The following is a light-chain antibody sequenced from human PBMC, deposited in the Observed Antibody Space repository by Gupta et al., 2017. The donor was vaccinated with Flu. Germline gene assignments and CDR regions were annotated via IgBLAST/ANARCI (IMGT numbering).Light chain of an antibody. V-gene: IGLV3-25*02. CDR2: KDS. CDR3: QSADSSGTYVV. CDR1: ALPKQY. Sequence: SYELTQPPSVSVSPGQTARITCSGDALPKQYAYWYQQKPGQAPVLVIDKDSERPSGIPERFSGSSSGTTVTLTISGAQAEDEADYYCQSADSSGTYVVFGGGTKLTVL. J-gene: IGLJ2*01.